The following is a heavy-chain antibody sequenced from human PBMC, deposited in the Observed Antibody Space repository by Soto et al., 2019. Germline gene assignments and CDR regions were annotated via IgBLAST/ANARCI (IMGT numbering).Heavy chain of an antibody. CDR1: GFSLSTSGVG. Sequence: SGLTLVKPTQTLTLTCTFSGFSLSTSGVGVGWIRQPPGKALEWLALIYWNDDKRYSPSLKSRLTITKDTSKNQVVLTMTNMDPVDTATYYCAQSITIFGVVGTWGQGTLVTVSS. CDR3: AQSITIFGVVGT. V-gene: IGHV2-5*01. CDR2: IYWNDDK. D-gene: IGHD3-3*01. J-gene: IGHJ5*02.